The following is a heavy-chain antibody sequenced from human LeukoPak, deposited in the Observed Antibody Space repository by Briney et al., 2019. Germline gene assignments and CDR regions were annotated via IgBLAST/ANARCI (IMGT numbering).Heavy chain of an antibody. Sequence: SETLSLTCTVSGGSISSYYWGWIRQPPGKGLEWIGSIYYSGSTYYNPSLKSRVTISVDTSKNQFSLKLSSVTAADTAVYYCARVQTMIKAFDIWGQGTMVTVSS. CDR3: ARVQTMIKAFDI. D-gene: IGHD3-22*01. CDR2: IYYSGST. V-gene: IGHV4-39*07. CDR1: GGSISSYY. J-gene: IGHJ3*02.